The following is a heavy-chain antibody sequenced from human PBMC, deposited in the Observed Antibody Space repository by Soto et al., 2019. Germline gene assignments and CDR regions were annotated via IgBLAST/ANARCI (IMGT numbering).Heavy chain of an antibody. J-gene: IGHJ1*01. CDR2: ISYDGSNK. CDR1: GFTFSSYG. V-gene: IGHV3-30*18. D-gene: IGHD2-2*02. CDR3: AKIGIVVVPAAIPPAEYFQH. Sequence: GGSLRLSCAASGFTFSSYGMHWVRQAPGKGLEWVAVISYDGSNKYYADSVKGRFTISRDNSKNTLYLQMKSLRAEDTAVYYCAKIGIVVVPAAIPPAEYFQHWGQGTLVTVSS.